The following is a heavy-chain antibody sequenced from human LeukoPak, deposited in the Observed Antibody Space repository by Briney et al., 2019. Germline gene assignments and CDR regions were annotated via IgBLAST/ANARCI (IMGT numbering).Heavy chain of an antibody. V-gene: IGHV1-46*01. D-gene: IGHD7-27*01. CDR3: ARGGLGIQASFDY. J-gene: IGHJ4*02. Sequence: GASVKDSCKASGYTFTNYYLYWVRQAPGQGLERMGIINPSGGTTTYAQKFQGRLTVTRDTSTSTVYMELSSLRPEDTAMYYCARGGLGIQASFDYWGQGTLVTVSS. CDR2: INPSGGTT. CDR1: GYTFTNYY.